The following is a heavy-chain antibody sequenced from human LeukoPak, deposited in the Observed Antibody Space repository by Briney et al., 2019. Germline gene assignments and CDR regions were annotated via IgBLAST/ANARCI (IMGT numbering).Heavy chain of an antibody. CDR1: SGSFNSYF. CDR2: LSESGGT. J-gene: IGHJ4*02. CDR3: ARVPGGVFDF. V-gene: IGHV4-34*01. Sequence: PSETLSLTCAEYSGSFNSYFRSWIRQVPGKGLEWIAELSESGGTNYNPSLMSRVTISVDTSKNQFSLNLTSVTAADTAIYYCARVPGGVFDFWGQGALVTVSS. D-gene: IGHD3-16*01.